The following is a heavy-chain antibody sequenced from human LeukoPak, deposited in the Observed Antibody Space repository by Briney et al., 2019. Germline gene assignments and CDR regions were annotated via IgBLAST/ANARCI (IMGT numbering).Heavy chain of an antibody. CDR3: AKGTLISDFWSGYLYDAFDI. D-gene: IGHD3-3*01. Sequence: GRSLRLSCAASGFTFDDYAMHWVRQAPGKGLEWVSGISWNSGSIGYADSVKGRFTISRDNAKNSLYLQMNSLRAEDMALYYCAKGTLISDFWSGYLYDAFDIWGQGTMVTVSS. CDR1: GFTFDDYA. V-gene: IGHV3-9*03. CDR2: ISWNSGSI. J-gene: IGHJ3*02.